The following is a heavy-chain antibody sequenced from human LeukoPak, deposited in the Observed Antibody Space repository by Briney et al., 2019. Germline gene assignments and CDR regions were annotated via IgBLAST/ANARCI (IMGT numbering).Heavy chain of an antibody. V-gene: IGHV1-69*04. CDR2: IIPILGIA. CDR1: GGTFSSYA. Sequence: SVKVSCKASGGTFSSYAISLVRQAPGQGLEWMGRIIPILGIANYAQKFQGRVTITADKSTSTAYMELSSLRSEDTAVYYCARVVRYSSGWYPDYWGQGTLVTVSS. CDR3: ARVVRYSSGWYPDY. J-gene: IGHJ4*02. D-gene: IGHD6-19*01.